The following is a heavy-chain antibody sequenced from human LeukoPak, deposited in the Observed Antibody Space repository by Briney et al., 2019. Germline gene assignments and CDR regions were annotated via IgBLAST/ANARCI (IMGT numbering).Heavy chain of an antibody. J-gene: IGHJ4*02. Sequence: GGSLRLSCAASGFTFSSYAMSWVRQAPGKGLEWVSAISGSGGSTYYADSVKGRFTISRDNAKNSLYLQMNSLRAEDTAVYYCARAPVTTPSDYWGQGTLVTVSS. D-gene: IGHD4-11*01. V-gene: IGHV3-23*01. CDR1: GFTFSSYA. CDR2: ISGSGGST. CDR3: ARAPVTTPSDY.